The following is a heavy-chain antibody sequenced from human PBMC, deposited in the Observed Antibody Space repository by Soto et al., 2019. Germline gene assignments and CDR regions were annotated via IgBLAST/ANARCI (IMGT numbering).Heavy chain of an antibody. J-gene: IGHJ4*01. V-gene: IGHV4-59*08. CDR2: IYYSGST. CDR1: GGSISSYY. CDR3: ARTITMVRGVIIGEYYFDY. D-gene: IGHD3-10*01. Sequence: SETLSLTCTVSGGSISSYYWSWIRQPPGKGLEWIGYIYYSGSTNYNPSLKSRVTISVGTSKNQFSLKLSSVTAADTAVYYCARTITMVRGVIIGEYYFDYWGQGTLVTVSS.